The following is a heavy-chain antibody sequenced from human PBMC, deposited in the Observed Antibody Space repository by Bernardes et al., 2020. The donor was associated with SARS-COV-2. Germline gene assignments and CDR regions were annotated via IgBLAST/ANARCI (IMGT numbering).Heavy chain of an antibody. CDR1: GFTVSSNY. Sequence: GSSLKVCCAASGFTVSSNYMSWVRQAPGKGLEWVSVIYSGGSTYYADSVKGRFTISRDNSKNTLYPQMNSLRAEDTDVYYGAMPYWNYAPHGMDVWGQGTTVTVSS. CDR2: IYSGGST. CDR3: AMPYWNYAPHGMDV. J-gene: IGHJ6*02. V-gene: IGHV3-53*01. D-gene: IGHD1-7*01.